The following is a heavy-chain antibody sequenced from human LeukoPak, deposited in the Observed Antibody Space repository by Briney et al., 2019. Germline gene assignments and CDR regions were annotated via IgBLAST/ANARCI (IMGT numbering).Heavy chain of an antibody. Sequence: ASVEVSCKASGGTFSSYAISWVRQAPGQGLEWMGGIIPIFGTANYAQKFQGRVTITADEFTSTANMELSSLRSEDTAVYYCARGQTYSSSWFGMDVWGQGTTVTVSS. CDR3: ARGQTYSSSWFGMDV. CDR1: GGTFSSYA. CDR2: IIPIFGTA. V-gene: IGHV1-69*13. D-gene: IGHD6-13*01. J-gene: IGHJ6*02.